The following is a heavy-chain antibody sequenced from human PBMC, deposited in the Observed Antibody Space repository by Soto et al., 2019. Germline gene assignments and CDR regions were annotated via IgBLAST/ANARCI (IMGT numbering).Heavy chain of an antibody. D-gene: IGHD6-6*01. V-gene: IGHV1-69*13. CDR3: AIAYSRSSHQFVY. Sequence: SVKVSCKASGGTFRSYAISWVRQAPGQGLEWMGGIIPISGTANYAQKFQGRVTITADESTSTAYMELSSLRSEDTAVYYCAIAYSRSSHQFVYWGQGTLVTVSS. CDR1: GGTFRSYA. J-gene: IGHJ4*02. CDR2: IIPISGTA.